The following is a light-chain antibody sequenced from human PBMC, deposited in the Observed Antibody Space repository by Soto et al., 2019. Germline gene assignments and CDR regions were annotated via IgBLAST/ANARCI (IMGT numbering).Light chain of an antibody. Sequence: DIQLTQSPSFLSASEGDRVTITCRASRGISSYLAWYQQKPGKAPKLLIYAASTLQTGVPSKFSGSGSGTEFTLTISSLQPEDFATYYCQQLNSYLITFGQGTRLEIK. CDR3: QQLNSYLIT. CDR2: AAS. J-gene: IGKJ5*01. V-gene: IGKV1-9*01. CDR1: RGISSY.